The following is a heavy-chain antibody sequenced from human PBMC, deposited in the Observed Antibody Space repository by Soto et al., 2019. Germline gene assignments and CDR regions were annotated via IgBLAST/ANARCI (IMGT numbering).Heavy chain of an antibody. J-gene: IGHJ4*02. V-gene: IGHV3-9*01. CDR3: AKVRGLVLSFYFGY. CDR1: GFTFDDYA. D-gene: IGHD6-19*01. Sequence: EVQLVESGGGLVQPGRSLRLSCAASGFTFDDYAMHWVRQAPGKGLEWVSGISWNSGSIGYADSVKGRFTISRDNAKNTLYLQMNSLSAEDTALYYCAKVRGLVLSFYFGYWGQGTLVTVSS. CDR2: ISWNSGSI.